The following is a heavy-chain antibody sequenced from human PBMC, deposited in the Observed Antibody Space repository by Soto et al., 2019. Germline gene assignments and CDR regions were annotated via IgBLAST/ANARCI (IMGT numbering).Heavy chain of an antibody. Sequence: SVKVSCKASGGTFSSYAISWVRQAPGQGLEWMGGIIPIFGTENYAQKFQGRVQITADESTSTAYTELSSLSSDDTAVYFCARASVLRSVYGSGSGPYHYFYATDVSGHWATVTVAS. J-gene: IGHJ6*01. V-gene: IGHV1-69*13. D-gene: IGHD3-10*01. CDR2: IIPIFGTE. CDR1: GGTFSSYA. CDR3: ARASVLRSVYGSGSGPYHYFYATDV.